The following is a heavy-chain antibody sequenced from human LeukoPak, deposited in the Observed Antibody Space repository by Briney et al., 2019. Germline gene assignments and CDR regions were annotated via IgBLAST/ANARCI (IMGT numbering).Heavy chain of an antibody. CDR2: IYYSGST. Sequence: SETLSLTCTVSGGSISSYYWSWIRQPPGRGLEWIGYIYYSGSTNYNPSLKSRVTISVDTSKNQFSLKLSSVTAADTAVYYCARHMGLGYSYGYPYFDYWGQGTLVTVSS. CDR3: ARHMGLGYSYGYPYFDY. D-gene: IGHD5-18*01. J-gene: IGHJ4*02. CDR1: GGSISSYY. V-gene: IGHV4-59*08.